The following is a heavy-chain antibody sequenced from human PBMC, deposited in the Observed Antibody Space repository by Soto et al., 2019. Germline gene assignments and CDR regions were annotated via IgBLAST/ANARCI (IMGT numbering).Heavy chain of an antibody. Sequence: ASVKVSCKASGYTFTSYGISWVRQAPGQGLEWMGWISAYNGNTNYAQKLQGRVTMTTDTSTSTAYMELRSLRSEDTAVYYCARDRFGVTAIQNWFDPWGQGTLVTVSS. J-gene: IGHJ5*02. CDR2: ISAYNGNT. CDR3: ARDRFGVTAIQNWFDP. D-gene: IGHD2-21*02. V-gene: IGHV1-18*01. CDR1: GYTFTSYG.